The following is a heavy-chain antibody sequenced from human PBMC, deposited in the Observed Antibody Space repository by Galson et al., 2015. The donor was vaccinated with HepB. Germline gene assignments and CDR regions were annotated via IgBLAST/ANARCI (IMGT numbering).Heavy chain of an antibody. CDR1: HLVLGDYW. J-gene: IGHJ5*02. CDR2: INQDGSEK. V-gene: IGHV3-7*03. D-gene: IGHD3-3*01. CDR3: ARDARHRPILFDP. Sequence: SLRLSCADSHLVLGDYWMSWVRQAPGKGLEWVACINQDGSEKNYVDSVKGRFTISSDNAKNSLSLQMNTLTVGDTAVYYCARDARHRPILFDPGGQGTLVTVSS.